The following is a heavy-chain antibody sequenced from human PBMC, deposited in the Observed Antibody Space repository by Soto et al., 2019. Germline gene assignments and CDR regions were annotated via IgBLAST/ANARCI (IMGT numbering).Heavy chain of an antibody. CDR2: INHSGST. D-gene: IGHD2-21*02. J-gene: IGHJ4*02. Sequence: SETLSLTCGAHGGSFSDYYWSWIRQPPGKGLEWIGEINHSGSTNYNPSLKSRVTISVDTSKDQFSLKVTSVTAADTAIYYCARGSLTFDYWGQGTLVTVSS. CDR1: GGSFSDYY. V-gene: IGHV4-34*01. CDR3: ARGSLTFDY.